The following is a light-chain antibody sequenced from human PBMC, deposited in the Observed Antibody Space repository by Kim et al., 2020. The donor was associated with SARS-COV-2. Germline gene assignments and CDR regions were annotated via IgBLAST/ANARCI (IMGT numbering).Light chain of an antibody. Sequence: GQSITSSCPGTGSDVGTYNYVAWYQQYPDTAPKVMIYDVSARPSGVSNRFSGSKSGNTASLTISGLQAEDEADYYCSSYTSSSTLVFGGGTKVTVL. CDR1: GSDVGTYNY. CDR3: SSYTSSSTLV. CDR2: DVS. V-gene: IGLV2-14*03. J-gene: IGLJ2*01.